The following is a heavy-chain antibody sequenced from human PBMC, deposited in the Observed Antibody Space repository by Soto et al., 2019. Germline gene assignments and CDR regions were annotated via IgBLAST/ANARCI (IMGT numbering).Heavy chain of an antibody. Sequence: GGSLRLSCAASGFTFSSYWMSWVLQAPWKGLEWVANIKQDGSEKYYVDSVKGRFTISRDNAKNSLYLQMNSLRAEDTAVYYCARDYYGSGSYLYYYYGMDVWGQGTTVTVSS. CDR1: GFTFSSYW. CDR2: IKQDGSEK. D-gene: IGHD3-10*01. J-gene: IGHJ6*02. V-gene: IGHV3-7*01. CDR3: ARDYYGSGSYLYYYYGMDV.